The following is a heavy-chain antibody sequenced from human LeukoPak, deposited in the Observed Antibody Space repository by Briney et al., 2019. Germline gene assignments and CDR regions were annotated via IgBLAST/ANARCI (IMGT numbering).Heavy chain of an antibody. Sequence: SETLSLTCTVSGGSISSYYWSWIRQPAGKGLEWIGRIYTSGSTNYNPSLKSRVTMSVDTSKNQFSLRLSSVTAADTAVYYCARDKVVPAAIGGFDPWGQGTLVTVSS. J-gene: IGHJ5*02. CDR2: IYTSGST. D-gene: IGHD2-2*01. CDR3: ARDKVVPAAIGGFDP. V-gene: IGHV4-4*07. CDR1: GGSISSYY.